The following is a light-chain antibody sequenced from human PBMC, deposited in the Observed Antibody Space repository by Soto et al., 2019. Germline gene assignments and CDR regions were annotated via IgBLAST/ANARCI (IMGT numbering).Light chain of an antibody. J-gene: IGLJ2*01. CDR2: DNN. Sequence: QSALTQPPSVSAAPGQKVTISCSGSSSNIGNNYVSWYQQLPGTAPKLLIYDNNKRPSGIPDRFSGSKSGTSATLGITGLQTGDEADYYCGTYDSSLSAVVFAGGTKLTVL. V-gene: IGLV1-51*01. CDR3: GTYDSSLSAVV. CDR1: SSNIGNNY.